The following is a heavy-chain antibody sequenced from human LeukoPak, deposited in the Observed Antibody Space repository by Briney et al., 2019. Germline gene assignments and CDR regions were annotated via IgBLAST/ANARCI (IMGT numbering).Heavy chain of an antibody. CDR1: GGSISSYY. Sequence: SETLSLTCTVSGGSISSYYWSWIRQPPGKGLEWIGYIYYSGSTNYNPSLKSRVTISVDTSKNQFSLKLSSVTAADTAVYYCARGGITFGGVIAHLDNWGQGTLVTVSS. CDR3: ARGGITFGGVIAHLDN. V-gene: IGHV4-59*01. D-gene: IGHD3-16*02. J-gene: IGHJ4*02. CDR2: IYYSGST.